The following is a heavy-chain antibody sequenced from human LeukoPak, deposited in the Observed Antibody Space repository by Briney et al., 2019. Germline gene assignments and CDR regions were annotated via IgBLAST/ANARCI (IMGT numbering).Heavy chain of an antibody. CDR2: INYSGNT. CDR1: GYSISSGYY. J-gene: IGHJ4*02. D-gene: IGHD1-26*01. V-gene: IGHV4-38-2*01. Sequence: SETLSLTCAVSGYSISSGYYWGWIRQSPGMGLEWIGSINYSGNTYYNPSLKSRVTMSVDTSKNQFSLKLSSVTAADTAVYYCSRRISSGSYSDYWGQGTLVTVSS. CDR3: SRRISSGSYSDY.